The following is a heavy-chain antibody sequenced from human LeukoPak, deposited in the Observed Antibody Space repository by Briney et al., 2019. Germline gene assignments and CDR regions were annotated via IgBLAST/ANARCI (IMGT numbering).Heavy chain of an antibody. V-gene: IGHV3-23*01. CDR3: AELGITMIGGV. D-gene: IGHD3-10*02. CDR2: ISGSGGST. Sequence: GSLRLSCAASGFTFSSYAMSWVRQAPGKGLEWVSGISGSGGSTYYADSVKGRFTISRDNAKNSLYLQMNSLRAEDTAVYYCAELGITMIGGVWGKGTTVTISS. J-gene: IGHJ6*04. CDR1: GFTFSSYA.